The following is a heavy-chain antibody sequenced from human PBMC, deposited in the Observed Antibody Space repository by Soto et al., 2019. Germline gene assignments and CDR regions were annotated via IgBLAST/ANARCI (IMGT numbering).Heavy chain of an antibody. CDR3: ASVGEEVAGTFDY. Sequence: QVQLVQSGAEVKKPGASVKVSCKASGYTFTSYAMHWVRQAPGQRLEWMGWINAGNGNTKYSQKFQGRVTITRDTSASTADMELSSLRSEDTAVYYCASVGEEVAGTFDYWGQGTLVTVSS. D-gene: IGHD6-19*01. CDR1: GYTFTSYA. J-gene: IGHJ4*02. V-gene: IGHV1-3*01. CDR2: INAGNGNT.